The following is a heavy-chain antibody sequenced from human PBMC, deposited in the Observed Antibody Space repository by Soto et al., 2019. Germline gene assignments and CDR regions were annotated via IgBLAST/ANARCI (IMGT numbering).Heavy chain of an antibody. CDR3: ARDRNGYNF. V-gene: IGHV3-74*01. J-gene: IGHJ3*01. CDR2: IDTDGTTT. CDR1: GFTFGNYL. Sequence: EVQLVESGGNLVQHGGSLRLSCAASGFTFGNYLMHWVRQVPGKGLVWVSRIDTDGTTTHYADSVKGRFTISRDNAKNTLYLQMNSLRVEDTAMYYCARDRNGYNFWGQGTLVTVSS. D-gene: IGHD5-12*01.